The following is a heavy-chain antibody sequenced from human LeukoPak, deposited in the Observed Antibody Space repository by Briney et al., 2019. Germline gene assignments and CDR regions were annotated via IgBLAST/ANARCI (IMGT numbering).Heavy chain of an antibody. CDR2: IKQDGSEK. D-gene: IGHD3-10*01. Sequence: GGSLRLSCAASGFTFSTYWMTWVRQAPGKGLEWVANIKQDGSEKYYVDSVKGRFTISRDNAKNSLFLQMNSLRPEDTAAYYCVRGSSGTAVRGISWAWFDPWGQGTLVTVSS. CDR3: VRGSSGTAVRGISWAWFDP. V-gene: IGHV3-7*05. J-gene: IGHJ5*02. CDR1: GFTFSTYW.